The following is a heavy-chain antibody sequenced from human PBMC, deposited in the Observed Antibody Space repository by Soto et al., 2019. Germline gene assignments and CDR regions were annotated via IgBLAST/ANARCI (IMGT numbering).Heavy chain of an antibody. CDR2: INSDGSST. CDR1: GFTFSSYW. D-gene: IGHD6-6*01. V-gene: IGHV3-74*01. CDR3: ARPYSSSPRGYYYYGMDV. Sequence: GGSLRLSCAASGFTFSSYWMHWVRQAPGKGLVWVSRINSDGSSTSYADSVKGRFTISRDNAKNTLYLQMNSLRAEDTAVYYCARPYSSSPRGYYYYGMDVWGQGTTVTVSS. J-gene: IGHJ6*02.